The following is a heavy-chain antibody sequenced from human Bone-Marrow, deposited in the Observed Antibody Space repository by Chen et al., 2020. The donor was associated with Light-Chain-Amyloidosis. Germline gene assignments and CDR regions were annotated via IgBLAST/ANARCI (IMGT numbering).Heavy chain of an antibody. J-gene: IGHJ1*01. D-gene: IGHD2-15*01. CDR1: ADSNSSRSYF. Sequence: QRQLQESGPAVEKPAETQPLIYIGSADSNSSRSYFRGRIRQPPGKGLEWIGSMSNTGRTYYNPSLKSRVAISVDTSKNQLSLKLSSVTVADTAVYYCASPGSEVLFFHHWGRGSLVTVSS. CDR3: ASPGSEVLFFHH. CDR2: MSNTGRT. V-gene: IGHV4-39*01.